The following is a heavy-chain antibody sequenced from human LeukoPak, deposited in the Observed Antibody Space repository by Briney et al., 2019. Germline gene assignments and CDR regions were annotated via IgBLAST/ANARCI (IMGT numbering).Heavy chain of an antibody. Sequence: PSQTLSLTCTVSGGSISSGSYYWSWIRQPAGKGLEWIGRIYTSGRTNYNPSLKSRFTISVDTSKNQFSLKLSSVTAADTAVYYCARERWLLHHFDYWGQGTLVTVSS. V-gene: IGHV4-61*02. CDR3: ARERWLLHHFDY. CDR2: IYTSGRT. CDR1: GGSISSGSYY. J-gene: IGHJ4*02. D-gene: IGHD5-24*01.